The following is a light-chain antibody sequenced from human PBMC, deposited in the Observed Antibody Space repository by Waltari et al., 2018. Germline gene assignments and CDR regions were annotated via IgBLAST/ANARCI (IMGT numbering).Light chain of an antibody. CDR2: GAS. CDR3: HQYGSSPQT. CDR1: QSVASNY. J-gene: IGKJ1*01. V-gene: IGKV3-20*01. Sequence: EIVLTQSPGTLSLSPGERATFSCRASQSVASNYLAWYQQKLGQAPRVLIYGASSRATGIPDRFSGSGSGTDFTLTISRLEPEDFAVYYCHQYGSSPQTFGQGTRVEIK.